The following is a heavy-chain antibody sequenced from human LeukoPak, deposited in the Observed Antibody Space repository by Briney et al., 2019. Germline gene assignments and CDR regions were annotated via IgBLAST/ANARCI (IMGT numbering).Heavy chain of an antibody. D-gene: IGHD5-18*01. Sequence: SETLSLTCTVSNDSNSNYYWNWIRQPPGKGLEWIGYIYYGGSTNYNPSLKSRVTISVDTSKNQFSLKLSSVTAADTAVYYCARGGEGYPLPHYFDYWGQGTLSPSPQ. CDR3: ARGGEGYPLPHYFDY. CDR2: IYYGGST. V-gene: IGHV4-59*01. CDR1: NDSNSNYY. J-gene: IGHJ4*02.